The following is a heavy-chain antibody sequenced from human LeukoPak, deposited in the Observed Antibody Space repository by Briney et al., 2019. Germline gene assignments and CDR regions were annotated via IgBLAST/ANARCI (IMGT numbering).Heavy chain of an antibody. J-gene: IGHJ4*02. CDR1: GGSISSYY. D-gene: IGHD6-13*01. CDR2: IYYSGST. V-gene: IGHV4-59*08. CDR3: ARRSNSWYQG. Sequence: SETLSLTCTVSGGSISSYYWSWIRQPPGKGLEWIGYIYYSGSTNYNPSLKSRVTISVDTSKNQFSLKLSSVTAADTAVYYCARRSNSWYQGWGQGTLVTVSS.